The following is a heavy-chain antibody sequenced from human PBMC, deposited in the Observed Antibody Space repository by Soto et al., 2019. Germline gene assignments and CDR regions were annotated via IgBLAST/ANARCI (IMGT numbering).Heavy chain of an antibody. CDR3: ARDELGIAAAGTIEDY. CDR2: INPSGGST. V-gene: IGHV1-46*03. CDR1: GYTFTSYY. Sequence: QVQLVQSGAEVKKPGASVKVSCKASGYTFTSYYMHWVRQAPGQGLEWMGIINPSGGSTSYAQTFQGRVTMTRDTSTSTVYMELSSLRSEDTAVYYCARDELGIAAAGTIEDYWGQGTLVTVSS. D-gene: IGHD6-13*01. J-gene: IGHJ4*02.